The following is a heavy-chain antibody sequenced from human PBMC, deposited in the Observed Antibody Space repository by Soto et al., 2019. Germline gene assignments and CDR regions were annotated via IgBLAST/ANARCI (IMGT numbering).Heavy chain of an antibody. J-gene: IGHJ4*02. Sequence: GASVKVSCKASGGTFSSYAISWVRQAPGQGLEWMGGIIPIFGTANYAQTFQGRVTITADESTSTAYMELSSLRSEDTAVYYCARVSEQWPLYYFDYWGQGTLVTVSS. D-gene: IGHD6-19*01. V-gene: IGHV1-69*13. CDR1: GGTFSSYA. CDR3: ARVSEQWPLYYFDY. CDR2: IIPIFGTA.